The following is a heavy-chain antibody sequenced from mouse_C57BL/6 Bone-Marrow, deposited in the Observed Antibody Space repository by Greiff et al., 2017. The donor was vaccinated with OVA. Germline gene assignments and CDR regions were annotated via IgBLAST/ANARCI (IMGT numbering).Heavy chain of an antibody. Sequence: DVKLVESGGGLVKPGGSLKLSCAASGFTFSAYGMHWVRQAPEKGLGWVAYISSGRSPIYYADTVKGRFTISRDNAKNTLFLQMTSLRSEDTAMYYCANARDGYSAWFAYWGQGTLVTVSA. D-gene: IGHD2-3*01. J-gene: IGHJ3*01. CDR1: GFTFSAYG. V-gene: IGHV5-17*01. CDR2: ISSGRSPI. CDR3: ANARDGYSAWFAY.